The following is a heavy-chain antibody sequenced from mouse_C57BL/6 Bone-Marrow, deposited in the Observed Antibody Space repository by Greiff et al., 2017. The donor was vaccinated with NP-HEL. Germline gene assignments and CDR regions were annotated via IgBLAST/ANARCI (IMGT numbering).Heavy chain of an antibody. V-gene: IGHV14-4*01. CDR3: TIESYYGYLWVAY. CDR1: GFNIKDDY. Sequence: EVQLQQSGAELVRPGASVKLSCTASGFNIKDDYMHWVKQRPEQGLEWIGWIDPENGDTEYASKFQGKATITADTSSNTAYLQLSSLTSEDTAVYYGTIESYYGYLWVAYWGQGTLVTVSA. J-gene: IGHJ3*01. CDR2: IDPENGDT. D-gene: IGHD2-2*01.